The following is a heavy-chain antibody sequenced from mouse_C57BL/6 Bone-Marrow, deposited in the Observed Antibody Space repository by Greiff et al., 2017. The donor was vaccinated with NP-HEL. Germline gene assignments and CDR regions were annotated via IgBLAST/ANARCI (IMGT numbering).Heavy chain of an antibody. D-gene: IGHD4-1*01. Sequence: VQLQQSGTVLARPGASVKMSCKTSGYTFTSYWMHWVKQRPGQGLEWIGAIYPGNSDTSYNQKFKGKAKLTAVTSASTAYMELSRLTKEDSAVYYCTSWDGYFDYWGQGTTLTVSS. CDR3: TSWDGYFDY. CDR2: IYPGNSDT. CDR1: GYTFTSYW. J-gene: IGHJ2*01. V-gene: IGHV1-5*01.